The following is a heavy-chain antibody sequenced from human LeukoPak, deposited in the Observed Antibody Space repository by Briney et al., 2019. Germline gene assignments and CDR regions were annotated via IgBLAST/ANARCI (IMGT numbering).Heavy chain of an antibody. CDR2: ISTSSSYI. D-gene: IGHD6-19*01. Sequence: GGSLRSSCGVSGFTFSSYSMNWVRLAPGKGLEWVSFISTSSSYIYYADSVKGRFTISRDNARNSLYLQMNSLRAEDTAVYYCASQTTRRLPIAVAYYFDNWGQGTLVTVSS. J-gene: IGHJ4*02. CDR1: GFTFSSYS. CDR3: ASQTTRRLPIAVAYYFDN. V-gene: IGHV3-21*01.